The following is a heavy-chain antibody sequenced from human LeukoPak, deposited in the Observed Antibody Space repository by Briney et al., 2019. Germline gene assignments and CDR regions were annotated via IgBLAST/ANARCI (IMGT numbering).Heavy chain of an antibody. Sequence: PGGSLRLSCAASGFTFSSYAMSWVRQAPGKGLEWVSAISGSGGSTYYADSVKGRFTISRDNSKNTLYLQMNSLRAEDTAVYYCAKDSRSGSSWHPPRIYYYYYGMDVWGQGTTVTVSS. CDR1: GFTFSSYA. V-gene: IGHV3-23*01. CDR3: AKDSRSGSSWHPPRIYYYYYGMDV. CDR2: ISGSGGST. J-gene: IGHJ6*02. D-gene: IGHD6-13*01.